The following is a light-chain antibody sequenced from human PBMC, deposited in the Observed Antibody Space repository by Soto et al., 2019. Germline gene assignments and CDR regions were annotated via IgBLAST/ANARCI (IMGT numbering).Light chain of an antibody. V-gene: IGLV2-8*01. CDR3: SSGV. J-gene: IGLJ1*01. Sequence: QSALTQPPSASGSPGQSVTISCTGTSSDVGGYNYVSWYQQHPGKSPKLMIYEVSKRPSGVPDRFSGSKSGNTASLTVSGLQAVDEADHYCSSGVFGTGTKVTVL. CDR1: SSDVGGYNY. CDR2: EVS.